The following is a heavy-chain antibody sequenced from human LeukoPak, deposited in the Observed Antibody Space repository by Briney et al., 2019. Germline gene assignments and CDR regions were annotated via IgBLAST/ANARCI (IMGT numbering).Heavy chain of an antibody. J-gene: IGHJ4*02. CDR3: ARDSSEGVYDY. CDR1: GFTFSSYS. V-gene: IGHV3-21*01. Sequence: GRSLRLSCAASGFTFSSYSMNWVRQAPGKGLEWVSSISSSSSYIYYADSVKGRFTISRDNAKNSLYLQMNSLRAEDTAVYYCARDSSEGVYDYWGQGTLVTVSS. CDR2: ISSSSSYI. D-gene: IGHD3-22*01.